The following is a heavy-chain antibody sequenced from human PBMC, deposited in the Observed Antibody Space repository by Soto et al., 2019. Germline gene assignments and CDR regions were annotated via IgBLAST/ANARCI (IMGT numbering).Heavy chain of an antibody. V-gene: IGHV4-34*01. CDR2: INHRGST. D-gene: IGHD3-10*01. J-gene: IGHJ6*02. Sequence: SEPLSLTCTVSGGSFNAYWNWIRQPPGKGLEWIGKINHRGSTDYNASLKSRVTMSVDTSKNQFSLKLSSVTAADTAVYYCAREWGFNPYYYYGMDVWGQGTTVTVSS. CDR1: GGSFNAY. CDR3: AREWGFNPYYYYGMDV.